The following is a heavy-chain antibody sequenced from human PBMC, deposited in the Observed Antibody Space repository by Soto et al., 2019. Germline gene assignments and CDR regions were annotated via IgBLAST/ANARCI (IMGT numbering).Heavy chain of an antibody. D-gene: IGHD2-15*01. J-gene: IGHJ5*02. V-gene: IGHV1-69*13. Sequence: ASVKVSCKASGGTFSSYAISWVRQAPGQGLEWMGGIIPIFGTANYAQKFQGRVTITADESTSTAYMELSSLRSEDTAVYYCARVVTETSYFSCGSCPINWFDPWGQGTLVTISS. CDR3: ARVVTETSYFSCGSCPINWFDP. CDR2: IIPIFGTA. CDR1: GGTFSSYA.